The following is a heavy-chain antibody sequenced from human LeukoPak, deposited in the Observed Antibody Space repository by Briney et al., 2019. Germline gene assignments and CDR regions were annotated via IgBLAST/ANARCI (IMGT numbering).Heavy chain of an antibody. Sequence: ASVKVSCKASGYTLTYNNISWGRHAPGQGREWRGWINTKNGDTNYAQKLQGGVTMTTDTSTNTAYKELRSLRSDDTAVYYCARGSGHCYGDNCFTFFDLWGQGFLVTVSS. J-gene: IGHJ4*02. CDR1: GYTLTYNN. CDR2: INTKNGDT. CDR3: ARGSGHCYGDNCFTFFDL. D-gene: IGHD2-21*01. V-gene: IGHV1-18*01.